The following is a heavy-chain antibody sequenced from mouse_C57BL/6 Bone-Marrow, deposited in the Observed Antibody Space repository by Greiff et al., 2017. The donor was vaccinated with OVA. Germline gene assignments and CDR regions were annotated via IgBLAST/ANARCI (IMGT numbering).Heavy chain of an antibody. CDR1: GFSLTSYG. D-gene: IGHD1-1*01. J-gene: IGHJ3*01. CDR2: IWSGGST. Sequence: QVQLKQSGPGLVQPSQSLSITCTVSGFSLTSYGVHWVRQSPGKGLEWLGVIWSGGSTDYNAAFISRLSISKDNPKSQVFVKMNSLQAADTARYYCAGNYAPSLYGSAWFADWGQGTLVTVSA. V-gene: IGHV2-2*01. CDR3: AGNYAPSLYGSAWFAD.